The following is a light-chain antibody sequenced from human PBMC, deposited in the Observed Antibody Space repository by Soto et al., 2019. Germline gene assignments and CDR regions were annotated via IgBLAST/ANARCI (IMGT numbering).Light chain of an antibody. Sequence: SSLSASVGDRLTMTCRASLPISTYLTWYQQKPGKIRNLLIFAGSSLQAGAPSRFSGSGCGTDFTLATSSLKHDDVAAYYCRKYSRGHRSFGGGKKVDMK. V-gene: IGKV1-27*01. J-gene: IGKJ4*01. CDR2: AGS. CDR3: RKYSRGHRS. CDR1: LPISTY.